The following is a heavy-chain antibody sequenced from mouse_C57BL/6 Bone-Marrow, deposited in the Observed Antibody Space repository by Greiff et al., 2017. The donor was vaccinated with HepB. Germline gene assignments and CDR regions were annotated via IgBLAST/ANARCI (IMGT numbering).Heavy chain of an antibody. CDR3: ARGYGSSYSDY. Sequence: QVQLQQPGAELVMPGASVKLSCKASGYTFTSYWMHWVKQRPGQGLEWIGEIDPSDSYTNYNQKFKGKSTLTVGKSSSTAYMQLSSLTSEDSAVYYCARGYGSSYSDYWGQGTTLTVSS. CDR1: GYTFTSYW. V-gene: IGHV1-69*01. J-gene: IGHJ2*01. CDR2: IDPSDSYT. D-gene: IGHD1-1*01.